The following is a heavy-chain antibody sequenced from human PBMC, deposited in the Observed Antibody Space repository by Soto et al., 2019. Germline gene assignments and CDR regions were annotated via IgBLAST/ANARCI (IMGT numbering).Heavy chain of an antibody. CDR1: GYTFTSYW. CDR2: IYPGDSDT. Sequence: PGESLKISCKASGYTFTSYWIGWVRQMPRKGLEWMGIIYPGDSDTKYGPSFQGQVTFSADKSISTAYLQWSSLKASDTAMYYCARLCGDYANWFDSWGQGTLVPVSS. J-gene: IGHJ5*01. CDR3: ARLCGDYANWFDS. V-gene: IGHV5-51*01. D-gene: IGHD4-17*01.